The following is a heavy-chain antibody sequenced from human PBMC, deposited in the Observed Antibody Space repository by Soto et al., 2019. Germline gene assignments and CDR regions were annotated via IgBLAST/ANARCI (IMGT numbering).Heavy chain of an antibody. CDR3: AREGIAATYGMDV. Sequence: LSLTCTVSGGSISSGDYYWSWIRQPPGKGLEWIGYIYYSGSTYYNPSLKSRVTISVDTSKNQFSLKLSSVTAADTAVYYCAREGIAATYGMDVWGQGTTVTVSS. J-gene: IGHJ6*02. V-gene: IGHV4-30-4*01. CDR2: IYYSGST. CDR1: GGSISSGDYY. D-gene: IGHD6-13*01.